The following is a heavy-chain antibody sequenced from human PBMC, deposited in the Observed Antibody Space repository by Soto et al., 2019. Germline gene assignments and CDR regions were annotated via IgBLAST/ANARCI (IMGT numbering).Heavy chain of an antibody. CDR1: GGSISGGGYY. D-gene: IGHD1-1*01. CDR2: IYYSGST. J-gene: IGHJ6*02. CDR3: ARGTEAAFYNYGMDV. Sequence: QVQLQQSGPGLVKPSQTLSLTCTVSGGSISGGGYYWSWIRQHPGKGLEWIGYIYYSGSTYYNPSLQSRVIISLDTSKNQCSLKLSSVTAADTAVYYCARGTEAAFYNYGMDVWGQGTTVTVSS. V-gene: IGHV4-31*03.